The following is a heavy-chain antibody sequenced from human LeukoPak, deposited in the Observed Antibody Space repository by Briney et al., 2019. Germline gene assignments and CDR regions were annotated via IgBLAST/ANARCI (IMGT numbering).Heavy chain of an antibody. V-gene: IGHV3-53*01. CDR3: ARGDGSNWYGVIDH. J-gene: IGHJ4*02. D-gene: IGHD6-13*01. Sequence: GGSLRLSCAASGFFVSSNYMAWVRQAPGRGLEWVSVIYISDKTYYAESVRGRFTISRDNSNNMLYLQMNSLRVEDTAVYYCARGDGSNWYGVIDHWGQGTLVTVSS. CDR1: GFFVSSNY. CDR2: IYISDKT.